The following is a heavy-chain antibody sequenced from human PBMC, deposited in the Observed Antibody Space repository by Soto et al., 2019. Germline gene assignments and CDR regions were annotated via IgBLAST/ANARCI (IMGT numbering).Heavy chain of an antibody. CDR3: ARGVYDTIFGVVSLDY. Sequence: SETLSLTCAVYGGSFSGYYWSWIRQPPGKGLEWIGEINHRGSTNCNPSLKSRVTISVDTSKNQFSLKLSSVTAADAALYYCARGVYDTIFGVVSLDYWGQGTLVTVSS. D-gene: IGHD3-3*01. J-gene: IGHJ4*02. V-gene: IGHV4-34*01. CDR1: GGSFSGYY. CDR2: INHRGST.